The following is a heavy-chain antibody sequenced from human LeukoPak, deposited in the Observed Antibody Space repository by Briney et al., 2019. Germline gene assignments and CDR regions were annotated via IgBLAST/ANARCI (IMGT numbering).Heavy chain of an antibody. D-gene: IGHD6-19*01. V-gene: IGHV1-18*01. J-gene: IGHJ4*02. CDR2: ISAYNGNT. CDR1: GYTFTSYD. Sequence: ASVKVSCKASGYTFTSYDINWVRQATGQGLEWMGWISAYNGNTNYAQKLQGRVTMTTDTSTSTAYMELRSLRSDDTAVYYCARDRIAVAGTVRVFDYWGQGTLVTVSS. CDR3: ARDRIAVAGTVRVFDY.